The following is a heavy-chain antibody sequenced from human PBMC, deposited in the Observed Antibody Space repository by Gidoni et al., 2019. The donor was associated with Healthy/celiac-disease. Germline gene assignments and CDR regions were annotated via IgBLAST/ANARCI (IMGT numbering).Heavy chain of an antibody. Sequence: QVQLVESGGGVVQPGRARRRPCATPWFPVLSYAVPWVRQAPGRGLEWVAVISYDGSNKYYADSVKGRFTISRDNSKNTLYLQMNSLRAEDTAVYYCARDRVGSGDAFDIWGQGTMVTVSS. CDR2: ISYDGSNK. J-gene: IGHJ3*02. D-gene: IGHD3-10*01. CDR1: WFPVLSYA. V-gene: IGHV3-30-3*01. CDR3: ARDRVGSGDAFDI.